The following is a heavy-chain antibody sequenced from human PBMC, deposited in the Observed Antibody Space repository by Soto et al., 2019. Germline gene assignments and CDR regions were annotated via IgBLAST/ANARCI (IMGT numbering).Heavy chain of an antibody. Sequence: GGSLRLSCAASGFTFSSYWMTWVRQAPGKGLEWVANIKQDGSKKYYVDSVKGRFTISRDNAKNSLYLQMNSLRAEDTAVYYCAKGVWYIDLWGRGTLVTVSS. V-gene: IGHV3-7*01. CDR2: IKQDGSKK. CDR1: GFTFSSYW. J-gene: IGHJ2*01. CDR3: AKGVWYIDL.